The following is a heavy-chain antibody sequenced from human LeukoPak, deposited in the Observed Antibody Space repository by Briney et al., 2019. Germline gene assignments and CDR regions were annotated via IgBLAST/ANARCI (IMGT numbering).Heavy chain of an antibody. CDR3: ARGIAVAGTFDRAEYFQH. D-gene: IGHD6-19*01. Sequence: GASVKVSCKTSGYIFTGYGITWVRQAPGQGLEWMGWISAYNGNRNNAQKFQGRVTMTTDTSTSTAYMELRSLRSDDTAVYYCARGIAVAGTFDRAEYFQHWARAPWSPSPQ. J-gene: IGHJ1*01. CDR2: ISAYNGNR. V-gene: IGHV1-18*01. CDR1: GYIFTGYG.